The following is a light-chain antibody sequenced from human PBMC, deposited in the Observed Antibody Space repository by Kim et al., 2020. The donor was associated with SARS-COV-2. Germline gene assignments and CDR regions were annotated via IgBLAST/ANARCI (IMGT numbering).Light chain of an antibody. J-gene: IGLJ2*01. CDR3: AAWDGSLNGPL. Sequence: QSVLTQPPSASGTPGQRVTMSCSGSSSNIGTNSANWYQQLPGTAPKLLIYNNNQRPSGVPDRFSGSKSGTSASLAISGLQSDDEADYYCAAWDGSLNGPLFGGGTKLTVL. V-gene: IGLV1-44*01. CDR2: NNN. CDR1: SSNIGTNS.